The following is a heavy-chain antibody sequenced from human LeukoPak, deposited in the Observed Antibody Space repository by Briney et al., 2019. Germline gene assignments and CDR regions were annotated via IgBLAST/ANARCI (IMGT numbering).Heavy chain of an antibody. V-gene: IGHV3-23*01. CDR3: AKGGGIAAPGGDFDY. D-gene: IGHD6-13*01. J-gene: IGHJ4*02. Sequence: GGSLRLSCAASGFTFSIYAMSWVRQAPGKGPEWVSGIGGSGSTTYFSSSVRGRFTITRDNSKNTLSLQMNSPRAEDTAVYYCAKGGGIAAPGGDFDYWGQGNLVTVSS. CDR1: GFTFSIYA. CDR2: IGGSGSTT.